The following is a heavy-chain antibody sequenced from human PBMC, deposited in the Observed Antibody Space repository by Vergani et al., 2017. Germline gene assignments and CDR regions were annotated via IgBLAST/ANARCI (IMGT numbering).Heavy chain of an antibody. J-gene: IGHJ4*02. CDR3: ARDVRRGYSGYVNY. V-gene: IGHV4-34*01. D-gene: IGHD5-12*01. CDR2: INHRGST. Sequence: QVQLQQWGAGLLKPSETLSLTCAVYGGSFSGYYWSWIRQPPGKGLEWIGEINHRGSTNYNPSLKSRVTISIDTSKNQFSLKLSSVTAADTAVYYCARDVRRGYSGYVNYWGQGTLVTVSS. CDR1: GGSFSGYY.